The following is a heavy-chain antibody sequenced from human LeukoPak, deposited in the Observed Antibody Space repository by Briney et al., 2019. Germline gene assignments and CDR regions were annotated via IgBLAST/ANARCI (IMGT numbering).Heavy chain of an antibody. D-gene: IGHD3-10*01. J-gene: IGHJ4*02. CDR2: ISYDGSNK. CDR1: GFTLSSYA. Sequence: PGGSLRLSCAASGFTLSSYAMHWVRQAPGKGLEWVAVISYDGSNKYYADSVKGRFTISGDNSKNTLYLQMNSLRAEDTAVYYCARSRFGDYWGQGTLVTVSS. CDR3: ARSRFGDY. V-gene: IGHV3-30-3*01.